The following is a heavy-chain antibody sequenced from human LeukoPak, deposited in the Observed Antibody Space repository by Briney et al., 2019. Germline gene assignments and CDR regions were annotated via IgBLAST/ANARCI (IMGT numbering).Heavy chain of an antibody. D-gene: IGHD6-13*01. CDR3: ARPLSGSSSWHGDAFDI. Sequence: SETLSLTCTVSGGSISSSTYYWGWIRQPPGKGLEWIGSIYYSGSTYYNASLKSRVTISADTSKNQVSLKLSSVTAADTAVYYCARPLSGSSSWHGDAFDIWGQGTMVTVSS. CDR1: GGSISSSTYY. J-gene: IGHJ3*02. CDR2: IYYSGST. V-gene: IGHV4-39*01.